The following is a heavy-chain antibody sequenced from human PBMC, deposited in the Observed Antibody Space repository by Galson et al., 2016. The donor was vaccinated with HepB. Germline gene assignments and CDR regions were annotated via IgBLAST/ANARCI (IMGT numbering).Heavy chain of an antibody. Sequence: SLRLSCAASGFTFSSHDMNWVRQAPGMGLEWVSSISSSSAYIYYADSVKGRFTISRDNAKNSLYLQMNSLRAEDTAVYYCAREGSWPRDFDYWGQGTLVTVSS. CDR3: AREGSWPRDFDY. D-gene: IGHD6-13*01. V-gene: IGHV3-21*01. CDR2: ISSSSAYI. CDR1: GFTFSSHD. J-gene: IGHJ4*02.